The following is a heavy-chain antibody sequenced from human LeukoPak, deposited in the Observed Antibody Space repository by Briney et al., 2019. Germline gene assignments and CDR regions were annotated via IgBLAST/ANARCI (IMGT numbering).Heavy chain of an antibody. J-gene: IGHJ4*02. D-gene: IGHD2-15*01. Sequence: GASVKVSCKASGYTFTSYDINWVRQAPGQGLEWMGGIIPIFGTANYAQKFQGRVTITTDESTSTAYMELSSLRSEDTAVYYCARGGCSGGSCYPPYFDYWGQGTLVTVSS. V-gene: IGHV1-69*05. CDR1: GYTFTSYD. CDR2: IIPIFGTA. CDR3: ARGGCSGGSCYPPYFDY.